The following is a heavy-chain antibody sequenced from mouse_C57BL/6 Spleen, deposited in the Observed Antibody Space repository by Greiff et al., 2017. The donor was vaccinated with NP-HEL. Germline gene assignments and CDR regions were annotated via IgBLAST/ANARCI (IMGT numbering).Heavy chain of an antibody. CDR2: IYPGDGDT. Sequence: QVQLQQSGAELVKPGASVKISCKASGYAFSSYWMNWVKQRPGKGLEWIGQIYPGDGDTNYNGKFKGKATLTADKSSSTAYMQLSSLTSEDSAVYFCAKMGDYSNYNGLDYFDYWGQGTTLTVSS. J-gene: IGHJ2*01. CDR1: GYAFSSYW. V-gene: IGHV1-80*01. D-gene: IGHD2-5*01. CDR3: AKMGDYSNYNGLDYFDY.